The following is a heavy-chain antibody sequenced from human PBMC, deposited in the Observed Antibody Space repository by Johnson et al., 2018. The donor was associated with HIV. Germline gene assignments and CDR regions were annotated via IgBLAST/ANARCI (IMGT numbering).Heavy chain of an antibody. CDR3: ARADTAMVRGAFDI. V-gene: IGHV3-20*04. Sequence: VQLVESGGGLVQPGGSLRLSCAASGFTFDDYGMSWVRQAPRKGLEWVSGINWNGGSTGYADSVKGRFTISRDNAKNSLYLQMNSLRAEDTALYYCARADTAMVRGAFDIWGQGTMVTVSS. CDR2: INWNGGST. D-gene: IGHD5-18*01. CDR1: GFTFDDYG. J-gene: IGHJ3*02.